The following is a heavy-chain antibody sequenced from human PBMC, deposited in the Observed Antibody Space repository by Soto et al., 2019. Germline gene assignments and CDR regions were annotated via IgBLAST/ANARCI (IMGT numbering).Heavy chain of an antibody. V-gene: IGHV6-1*01. Sequence: SQTLSLTCAISGDSVSSNSAAWNWIRQSPSRGLEWLGRTYYRSKWYNDYAVSVKSRITINPDTSKNQFSLQLNSVTPEDTAVYYCARFKYSGYDLYYYGMDVWGQGTTVTVSS. J-gene: IGHJ6*02. CDR3: ARFKYSGYDLYYYGMDV. CDR1: GDSVSSNSAA. CDR2: TYYRSKWYN. D-gene: IGHD5-12*01.